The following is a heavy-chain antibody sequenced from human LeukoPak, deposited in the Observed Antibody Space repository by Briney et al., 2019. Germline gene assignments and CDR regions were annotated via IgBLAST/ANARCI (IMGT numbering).Heavy chain of an antibody. D-gene: IGHD3-3*01. J-gene: IGHJ4*02. CDR1: GFSLSTNGVG. CDR2: IYWDDDK. CDR3: AHRISPRVVSQTHFDS. Sequence: ESGPTLVKPTQTLTLTCTFSGFSLSTNGVGVGWIRQPPGKALEWLALIYWDDDKRYSPSLKTRLTVTKDTSKNQVVLTMTNMDPVDTATYYCAHRISPRVVSQTHFDSWGQGILVTVSS. V-gene: IGHV2-5*02.